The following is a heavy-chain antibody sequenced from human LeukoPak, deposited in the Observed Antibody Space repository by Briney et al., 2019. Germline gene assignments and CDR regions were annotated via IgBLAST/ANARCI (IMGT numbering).Heavy chain of an antibody. D-gene: IGHD3-22*01. CDR2: IKEDGSEK. CDR3: AKSSYYYDRSGYRPQYYFDY. CDR1: GFTFSTYW. Sequence: PGGSLRLSCAASGFTFSTYWMTWVRQVPGKGLEWVANIKEDGSEKYYVDSVKGRFTISRDNAKNTLYLQMNSLRAEDTAVYYCAKSSYYYDRSGYRPQYYFDYWGQGTLVTVSS. J-gene: IGHJ4*02. V-gene: IGHV3-7*01.